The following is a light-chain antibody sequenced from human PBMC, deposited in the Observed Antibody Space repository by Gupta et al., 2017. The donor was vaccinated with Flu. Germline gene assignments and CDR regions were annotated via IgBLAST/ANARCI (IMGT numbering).Light chain of an antibody. CDR2: RNN. V-gene: IGLV1-47*01. CDR3: SGSAVSVSGPGV. CDR1: RSNVASMY. Sequence: VTIYCSGSRSNVASMYEVWYQNLPGTHPKLRIERNNQRPSAVPDRFAGSNSCTYASLALTVRRYEDEAEYDYSGSAVSVSGPGVFGGGTKLTVL. J-gene: IGLJ3*02.